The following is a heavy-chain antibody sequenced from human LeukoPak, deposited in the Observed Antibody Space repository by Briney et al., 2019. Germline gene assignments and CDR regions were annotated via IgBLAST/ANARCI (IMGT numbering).Heavy chain of an antibody. D-gene: IGHD6-19*01. CDR3: ARTHSGWYYFDY. V-gene: IGHV1-18*01. CDR2: ISAYNGNT. Sequence: ASVKVSCKASGGTFSSYAISWVRQAPGQGLEWMGWISAYNGNTNYAQKLQGRVTMTTDTSTSTAYMELRSLRSDDTAVYYCARTHSGWYYFDYWGQGTLVTVSP. CDR1: GGTFSSYA. J-gene: IGHJ4*02.